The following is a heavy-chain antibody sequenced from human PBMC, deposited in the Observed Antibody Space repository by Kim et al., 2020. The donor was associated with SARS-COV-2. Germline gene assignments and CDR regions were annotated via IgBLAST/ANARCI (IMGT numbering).Heavy chain of an antibody. Sequence: SETLSLTCAVYGGSFSGYYWSWIRQPPGKGLKWIGEINHSGSTNYNPSLKSRVTIPVDTSKNQFSLKLSSVTAADTAVYYCARGVRVLRYFDWLLNFDYWGQGTLVTVSS. V-gene: IGHV4-34*01. CDR1: GGSFSGYY. CDR3: ARGVRVLRYFDWLLNFDY. J-gene: IGHJ4*02. D-gene: IGHD3-9*01. CDR2: INHSGST.